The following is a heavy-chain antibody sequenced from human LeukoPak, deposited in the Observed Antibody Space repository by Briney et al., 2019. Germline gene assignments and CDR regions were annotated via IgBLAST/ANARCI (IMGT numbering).Heavy chain of an antibody. V-gene: IGHV4-34*01. Sequence: PSETLSLTCAVYGGSFSGYYWSWIRQPPGKGLEWIGEINHSGSTYYNPSLKSRVTISVDTSKNQFSLKLSSVTAADTAVYYCARVLRYFDWYAPEPDYWGQGTLVTVSS. CDR2: INHSGST. D-gene: IGHD3-9*01. CDR3: ARVLRYFDWYAPEPDY. J-gene: IGHJ4*02. CDR1: GGSFSGYY.